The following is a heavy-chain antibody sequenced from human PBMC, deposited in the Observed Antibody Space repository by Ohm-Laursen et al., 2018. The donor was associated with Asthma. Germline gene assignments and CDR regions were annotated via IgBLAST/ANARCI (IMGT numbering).Heavy chain of an antibody. CDR2: INPNSGGT. CDR1: GYTFTGYY. J-gene: IGHJ6*02. CDR3: ARDRDILTGYRSTPNYYYGMDV. V-gene: IGHV1-2*06. Sequence: GASVKVSCKASGYTFTGYYMHWVRQAPGQGLEWMGRINPNSGGTNYAQKFQGRVTMTRDTSISTAYMELSRLRSDDTAVYYCARDRDILTGYRSTPNYYYGMDVWGQGTTVTVSS. D-gene: IGHD3-9*01.